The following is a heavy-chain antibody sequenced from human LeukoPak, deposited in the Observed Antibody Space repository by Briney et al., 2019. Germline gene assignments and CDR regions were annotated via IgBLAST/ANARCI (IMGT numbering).Heavy chain of an antibody. D-gene: IGHD2-2*01. J-gene: IGHJ3*01. V-gene: IGHV3-7*03. Sequence: GGSLRLSCAGSGFTFSSHWIGWVRQAPGKGLEWVAHINQDGSQKYYVDSVEGRFAISRDNAKNSLYLQMNSLRAEDTAVYYCARDPIPAWGQGTMVTVSS. CDR3: ARDPIPA. CDR2: INQDGSQK. CDR1: GFTFSSHW.